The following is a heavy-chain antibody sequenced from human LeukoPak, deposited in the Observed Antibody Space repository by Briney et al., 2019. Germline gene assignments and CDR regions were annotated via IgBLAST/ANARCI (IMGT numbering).Heavy chain of an antibody. D-gene: IGHD6-19*01. CDR1: GFTFSSYP. CDR2: ITSSGGT. J-gene: IGHJ5*02. CDR3: AKGGYSSGMFDP. V-gene: IGHV3-23*01. Sequence: GGSLRLSCAASGFTFSSYPVSWVRQAPGRGLEWVSAITSSGGTYYIPSVRGRFAISRDNSKNTLYLQMNSLRAEDTAVYYCAKGGYSSGMFDPWGQGTLVTVSS.